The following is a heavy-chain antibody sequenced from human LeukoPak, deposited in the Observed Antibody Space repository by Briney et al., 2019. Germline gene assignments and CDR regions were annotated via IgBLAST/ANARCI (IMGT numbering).Heavy chain of an antibody. Sequence: SETLSLTCTVSGGSISSYYCSWIRQPAGKGLEWIGRIYTSGSTNYNPSLKSRVTMSVDTSKNQFSLKLSSVTAADTAVYYCALVSTYYDILTGYYDAFDIWGQGTMVTVSS. V-gene: IGHV4-4*07. CDR2: IYTSGST. CDR1: GGSISSYY. CDR3: ALVSTYYDILTGYYDAFDI. J-gene: IGHJ3*02. D-gene: IGHD3-9*01.